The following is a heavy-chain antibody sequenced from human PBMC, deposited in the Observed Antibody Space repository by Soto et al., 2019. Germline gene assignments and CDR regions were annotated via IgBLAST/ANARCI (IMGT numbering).Heavy chain of an antibody. D-gene: IGHD3-3*01. CDR3: ARDDDVTIFHPYYYGMDV. V-gene: IGHV3-21*01. CDR2: ISSSSSYI. J-gene: IGHJ6*02. CDR1: GFTFSSYS. Sequence: EVQLVESGGGLVKPGGPLRLSCAASGFTFSSYSMNWVRQAPGKGLEWVSSISSSSSYIYYADSVKGRFTISRDNAKNSLYLQMNSLRAEDTAVYYCARDDDVTIFHPYYYGMDVWGQGTTVTVSS.